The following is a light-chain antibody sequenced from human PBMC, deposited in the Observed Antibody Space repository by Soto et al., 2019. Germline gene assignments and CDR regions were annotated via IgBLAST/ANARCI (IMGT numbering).Light chain of an antibody. Sequence: QSALTQPASVSGSPGQSITISCTGTNSDVGHYNYVSWYQQHPGKAPKLMIYEVTNRPSGVSDRFSGSRSDNTASLTISGLQAEDEADYYCSSYAGGNTGVFGGGTKLTVL. V-gene: IGLV2-14*01. CDR1: NSDVGHYNY. J-gene: IGLJ3*02. CDR2: EVT. CDR3: SSYAGGNTGV.